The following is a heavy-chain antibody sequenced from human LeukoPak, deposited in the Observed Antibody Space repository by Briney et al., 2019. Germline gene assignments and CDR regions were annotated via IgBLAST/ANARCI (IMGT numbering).Heavy chain of an antibody. CDR1: GGSISSYY. D-gene: IGHD6-13*01. V-gene: IGHV4-59*01. CDR2: IYYSGST. CDR3: ARGVAAAGSYYFDY. J-gene: IGHJ4*02. Sequence: SETLSLTCTVSGGSISSYYWSWIRQPPGKGLEWIGYIYYSGSTNYNPSLKSRVTISVDTSKNQFSLKLSSVTAADTAVYYCARGVAAAGSYYFDYWGQGTLVTVSS.